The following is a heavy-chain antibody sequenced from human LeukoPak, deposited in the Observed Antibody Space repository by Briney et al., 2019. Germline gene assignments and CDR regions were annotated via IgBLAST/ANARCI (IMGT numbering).Heavy chain of an antibody. V-gene: IGHV3-74*01. CDR1: GFTFSSYW. D-gene: IGHD1-7*01. CDR2: VNSDGTST. J-gene: IGHJ4*02. Sequence: GGSLRLSCAASGFTFSSYWMFWVRQAPGKGLVWVSRVNSDGTSTNYADSVKGRFTVSRDNAKNTLYLQMNSLRVVDTAVYYCAKGTGTTWVFDYWGQGTLVTVSS. CDR3: AKGTGTTWVFDY.